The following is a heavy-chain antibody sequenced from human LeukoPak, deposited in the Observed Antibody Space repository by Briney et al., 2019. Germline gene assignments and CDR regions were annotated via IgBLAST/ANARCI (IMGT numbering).Heavy chain of an antibody. V-gene: IGHV1-18*01. CDR3: ARDPGRRDCSSTSCYPVN. D-gene: IGHD2-2*01. CDR2: ISAYNGNT. J-gene: IGHJ4*02. Sequence: ASVKVSCKASGYTFTSYGISWVRQAPGQGLEWMGWISAYNGNTNYAQKFQGRVTITADESTSTAYMELSSLRSDDTAVYYCARDPGRRDCSSTSCYPVNWGQGTLVTVSS. CDR1: GYTFTSYG.